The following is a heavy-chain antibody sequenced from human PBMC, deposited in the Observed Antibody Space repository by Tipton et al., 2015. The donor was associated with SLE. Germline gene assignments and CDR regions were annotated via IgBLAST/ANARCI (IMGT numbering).Heavy chain of an antibody. Sequence: TLSLTCAVYGGPFSGYYWSWIRQPPGKGLEWIGFIYYSGSTYYSPSLKSRVTISVDTSKNQFSLKLSSVTAADTAVYYCARGSGDSPHDAFDIWGQGTMVTVSS. D-gene: IGHD4-17*01. V-gene: IGHV4-34*09. CDR3: ARGSGDSPHDAFDI. CDR2: IYYSGST. CDR1: GGPFSGYY. J-gene: IGHJ3*02.